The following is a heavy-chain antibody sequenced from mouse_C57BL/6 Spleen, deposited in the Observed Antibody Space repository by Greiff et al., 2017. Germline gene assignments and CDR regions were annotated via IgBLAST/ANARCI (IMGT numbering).Heavy chain of an antibody. J-gene: IGHJ1*03. CDR3: ANPQYFDV. CDR1: GYTFTDYY. CDR2: INPNNGGT. V-gene: IGHV1-26*01. Sequence: EVQLQQSGPELVKPGASVKISCKASGYTFTDYYMNWVKQSHGKSLEWIGDINPNNGGTSYNQKFKGKATLTVDKSSSTAYMELRSLTSEDSAVYYCANPQYFDVWGTGTTVTVSS.